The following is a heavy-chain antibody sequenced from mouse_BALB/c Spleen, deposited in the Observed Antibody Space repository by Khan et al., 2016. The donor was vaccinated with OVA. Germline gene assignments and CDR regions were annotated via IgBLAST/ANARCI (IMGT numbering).Heavy chain of an antibody. CDR2: INPHIGET. J-gene: IGHJ2*02. V-gene: IGHV1-20*02. D-gene: IGHD1-1*01. CDR3: ARIYGSDFDY. Sequence: VQLQQSGPELVKPGASVKISCKASGYSFTGYFMNWVMQSHGKSLEWIGRINPHIGETFYNPKFKGKVTLTADESSSTAHMELRSLASEDSAVYYCARIYGSDFDYWGQGTSRTVSS. CDR1: GYSFTGYF.